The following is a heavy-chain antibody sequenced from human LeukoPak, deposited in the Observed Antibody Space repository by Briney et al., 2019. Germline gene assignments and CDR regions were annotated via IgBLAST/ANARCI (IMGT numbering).Heavy chain of an antibody. CDR1: GGSFSGYY. CDR2: INHSGST. CDR3: ARVGVPDGYNPQVVVDAFDI. J-gene: IGHJ3*02. D-gene: IGHD5-24*01. Sequence: SETLSLTCAVYGGSFSGYYWSWIRQPPGKGLEWIGEINHSGSTNYNPSLKSRVTISVDMSKNQFSLKLSSVTAADTAVYYCARVGVPDGYNPQVVVDAFDIWGQGTMVTVSS. V-gene: IGHV4-34*01.